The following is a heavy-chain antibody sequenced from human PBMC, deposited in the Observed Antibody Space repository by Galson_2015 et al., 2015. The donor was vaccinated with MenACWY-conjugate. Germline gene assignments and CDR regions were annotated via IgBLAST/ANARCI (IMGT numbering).Heavy chain of an antibody. V-gene: IGHV4-59*01. CDR1: GGSISSYY. CDR2: IYYSGST. Sequence: ETLSLTCTVSGGSISSYYWSWIRQPPGKGLEWIGYIYYSGSTNYNPSLKSRVTISVDTSKNQFSLKLSSVTAADTAVYYCARIPYYEEPSEDAFDIWGQGTMVTVSS. CDR3: ARIPYYEEPSEDAFDI. J-gene: IGHJ3*02. D-gene: IGHD3-22*01.